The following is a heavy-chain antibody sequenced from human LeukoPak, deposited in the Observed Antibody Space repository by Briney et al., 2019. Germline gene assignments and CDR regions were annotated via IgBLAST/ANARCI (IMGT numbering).Heavy chain of an antibody. J-gene: IGHJ4*02. CDR2: INHRGDT. V-gene: IGHV4-34*01. D-gene: IGHD1-26*01. CDR1: GGSFSGYY. Sequence: PSETLSPTCAVYGGSFSGYYWSWIRQPPGKGLEWIGEINHRGDTNYNPSLKSRVTISVDTSKNQFSLKLSSVTAADTAVYYCASGSYHTPVDYWGQGTLVTVSS. CDR3: ASGSYHTPVDY.